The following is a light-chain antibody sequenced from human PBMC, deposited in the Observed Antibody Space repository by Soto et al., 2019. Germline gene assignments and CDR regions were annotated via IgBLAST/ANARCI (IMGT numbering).Light chain of an antibody. J-gene: IGLJ2*01. Sequence: QSVLTQPPSASGTPGQRVTISCSGSSSNIGSNYVYWYQQLPGTAPKLLIYRNNQRPSGVPDRFSGSKSGTSASLAISGLRSEDEADDDCAAWDDSLSGRVVFGGGTKLTVL. CDR1: SSNIGSNY. CDR2: RNN. CDR3: AAWDDSLSGRVV. V-gene: IGLV1-47*01.